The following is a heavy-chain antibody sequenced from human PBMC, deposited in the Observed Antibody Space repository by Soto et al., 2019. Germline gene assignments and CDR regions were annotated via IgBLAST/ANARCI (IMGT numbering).Heavy chain of an antibody. D-gene: IGHD2-15*01. CDR3: ARWVFYCSGGSGYSDSFRNWFDP. CDR2: INHSGST. J-gene: IGHJ5*02. CDR1: GGSFSGYY. V-gene: IGHV4-34*01. Sequence: QVQLQQWGAGLLKPSETLSLTCAVYGGSFSGYYWSWIRQPPWKGLEWIGEINHSGSTNYNPSLQSRVTIAVDTSKQRYSLQLSSVTAADTAVYYCARWVFYCSGGSGYSDSFRNWFDPWGQATLVTVSS.